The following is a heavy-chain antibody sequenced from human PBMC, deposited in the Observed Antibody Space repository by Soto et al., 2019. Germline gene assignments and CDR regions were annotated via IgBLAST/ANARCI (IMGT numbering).Heavy chain of an antibody. D-gene: IGHD3-22*01. CDR3: ARGSHYDSSGYYYYFDY. J-gene: IGHJ4*02. V-gene: IGHV1-2*04. Sequence: ASLQVFCKASGYTFTGDYINWGIHAAGQGLEWMGCINPNSGGTNYAQKFQGWVTMTRDTSISTAYMELSRLRSDDTAVYYCARGSHYDSSGYYYYFDYWGQGTLVTVSS. CDR1: GYTFTGDY. CDR2: INPNSGGT.